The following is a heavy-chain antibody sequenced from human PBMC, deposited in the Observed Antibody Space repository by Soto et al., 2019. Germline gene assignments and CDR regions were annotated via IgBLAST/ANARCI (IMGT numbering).Heavy chain of an antibody. J-gene: IGHJ4*02. CDR3: ARHVGYYVQFDE. V-gene: IGHV4-39*01. D-gene: IGHD1-26*01. CDR2: IYYSGST. CDR1: GASISSTSYY. Sequence: SETLSLTCTVSGASISSTSYYWGWIRQPPGKGLEWIGSIYYSGSTYYNPSLNSRVTISVDTSKNQFSLKLSSVTAADTAVYYCARHVGYYVQFDEWGQGTLVTVSS.